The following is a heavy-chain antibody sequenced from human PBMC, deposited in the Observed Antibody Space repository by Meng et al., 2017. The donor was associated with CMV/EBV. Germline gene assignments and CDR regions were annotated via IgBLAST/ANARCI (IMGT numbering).Heavy chain of an antibody. V-gene: IGHV1-2*02. CDR3: VRDHNWGPDY. CDR2: IYPNSGGT. Sequence: QVQLVQPGAEVKSPGAAVMVSCQTSGYRFSDHYIHWVRQAPGQGLEWMGWIYPNSGGTHYAQKFRDRVTMTRDTSISTVYMELSRLTSDDTAVYYCVRDHNWGPDYWGQGTLVTVSS. CDR1: GYRFSDHY. D-gene: IGHD1-1*01. J-gene: IGHJ4*02.